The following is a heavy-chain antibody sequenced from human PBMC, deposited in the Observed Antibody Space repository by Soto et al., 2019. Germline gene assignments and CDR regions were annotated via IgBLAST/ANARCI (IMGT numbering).Heavy chain of an antibody. CDR2: IIWNSGSI. V-gene: IGHV3-9*01. CDR3: ANLRSGAVAGPEAFDI. D-gene: IGHD6-19*01. J-gene: IGHJ3*02. Sequence: EVQLVESGGGLVQPGRSLRLSCAASGFTFDDYAMHWVRQAPGKGLEWVSGIIWNSGSIGYADSVKGRFTISRDNAKNSLYLQMNSLRAEDTALYYCANLRSGAVAGPEAFDIWGQGTTVTVSS. CDR1: GFTFDDYA.